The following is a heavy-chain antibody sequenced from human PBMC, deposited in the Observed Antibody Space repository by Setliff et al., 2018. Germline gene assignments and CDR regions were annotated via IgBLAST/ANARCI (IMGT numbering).Heavy chain of an antibody. CDR3: ARGRQRGGYCSGSSCSGAFEI. J-gene: IGHJ3*02. CDR1: GGSISSGSYY. V-gene: IGHV4-39*07. Sequence: SETLSLTCTVSGGSISSGSYYWGWIRQPPGKGLEWIGNIYYSGSTYYNPSLKSRVTISVDTSKNQFSLKLNSVTAADTAVYYCARGRQRGGYCSGSSCSGAFEIWGQGTMVTVSS. CDR2: IYYSGST. D-gene: IGHD2-15*01.